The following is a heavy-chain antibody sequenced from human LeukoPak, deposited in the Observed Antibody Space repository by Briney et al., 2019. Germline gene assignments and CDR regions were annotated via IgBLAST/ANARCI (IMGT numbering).Heavy chain of an antibody. Sequence: GGSLRLSCAASGFTFNNYAMGWVRQAPGKGLEWVSAITDSGGDTYYADSVKGRFTISRDNSQSTLYLQMNSLKAEDTAVYYCPKGSAAARPYYFDYWGQGILVTVSS. J-gene: IGHJ4*02. CDR2: ITDSGGDT. CDR1: GFTFNNYA. CDR3: PKGSAAARPYYFDY. V-gene: IGHV3-23*01. D-gene: IGHD6-13*01.